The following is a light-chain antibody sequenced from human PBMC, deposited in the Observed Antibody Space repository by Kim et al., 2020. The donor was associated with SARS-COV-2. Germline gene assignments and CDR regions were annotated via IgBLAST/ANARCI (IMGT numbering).Light chain of an antibody. CDR2: KDK. J-gene: IGLJ3*02. Sequence: VSPGQTARITCSGDVLAKKYARWFQQKPGQAPVLVIYKDKERPSGIPERFSGSSSGTTVTLTISGAQVEDEADYYCYSAVDNNWVFGGGTQLTVL. V-gene: IGLV3-27*01. CDR1: VLAKKY. CDR3: YSAVDNNWV.